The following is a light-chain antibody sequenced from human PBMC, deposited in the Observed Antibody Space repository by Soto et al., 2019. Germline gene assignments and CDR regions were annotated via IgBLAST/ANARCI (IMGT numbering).Light chain of an antibody. Sequence: DIQITPSPSTLASSLGDRVTLTCRASQSISTWLAWYQQKPGKAPRLLIYKASSLQSGVPSRFSGSGSGTEFTLTISSLQPDDFATYYCQQYNNYWTFGQGTKVDI. CDR3: QQYNNYWT. J-gene: IGKJ1*01. V-gene: IGKV1-5*03. CDR1: QSISTW. CDR2: KAS.